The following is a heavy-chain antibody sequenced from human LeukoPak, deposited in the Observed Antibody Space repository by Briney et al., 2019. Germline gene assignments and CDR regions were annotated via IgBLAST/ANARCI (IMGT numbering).Heavy chain of an antibody. CDR2: IKQDGSEK. D-gene: IGHD6-13*01. V-gene: IGHV3-7*01. CDR1: GFTFSNYW. J-gene: IGHJ5*02. Sequence: GGSLRLSCAASGFTFSNYWMSWVRQVPGKGLEWVANIKQDGSEKYYVDSVKGRFTISRDNAKNSLYLQMNSLRAEDTAVYSCARNAPTGMNWFDPWGQGTLVTVSS. CDR3: ARNAPTGMNWFDP.